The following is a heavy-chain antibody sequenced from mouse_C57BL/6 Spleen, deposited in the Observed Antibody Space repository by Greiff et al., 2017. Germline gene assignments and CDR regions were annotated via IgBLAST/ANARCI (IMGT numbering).Heavy chain of an antibody. CDR1: GYTFTTYP. J-gene: IGHJ2*01. CDR3: ARSWTRYFDY. CDR2: INPNNGGT. V-gene: IGHV1-18*01. Sequence: EVQLQQSGAELVKPGASVKMSCKASGYTFTTYPIEWMKQNHGKSLEWIGDINPNNGGTSYNQKFKGKATLTVDKSSSTAYMELRSLTSEDSAVYYCARSWTRYFDYWGQGTTLTVSS.